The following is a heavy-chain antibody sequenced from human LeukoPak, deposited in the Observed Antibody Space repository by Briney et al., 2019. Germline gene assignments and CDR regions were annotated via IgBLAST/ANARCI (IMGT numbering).Heavy chain of an antibody. D-gene: IGHD3-9*01. Sequence: PSETLSLTCTVSGGSISSYYWSWIRQPAGKGLEWIGRIYTSGSTNYNPSLKSRVTMSVDTSKNQFSLKLSSVTAADTAVYYCARQGVLRYFDWLSAFDYWGQGTLVTVSS. CDR1: GGSISSYY. J-gene: IGHJ4*02. CDR2: IYTSGST. CDR3: ARQGVLRYFDWLSAFDY. V-gene: IGHV4-4*07.